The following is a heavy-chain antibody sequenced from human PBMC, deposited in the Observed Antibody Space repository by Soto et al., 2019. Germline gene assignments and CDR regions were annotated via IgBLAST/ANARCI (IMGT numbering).Heavy chain of an antibody. J-gene: IGHJ4*02. V-gene: IGHV1-2*02. CDR1: GYNFVDYF. Sequence: QVQLVQSGAEVKEPGASVKVSCKASGYNFVDYFIHWMRQAPGQGLECLGWMSPKSGVTNYLQKFQGRVTMTRDTSTNTAYMELSRLTSDDTAVYFCAREGAHYAPLDQWGQGTLVTVSS. CDR3: AREGAHYAPLDQ. D-gene: IGHD3-16*01. CDR2: MSPKSGVT.